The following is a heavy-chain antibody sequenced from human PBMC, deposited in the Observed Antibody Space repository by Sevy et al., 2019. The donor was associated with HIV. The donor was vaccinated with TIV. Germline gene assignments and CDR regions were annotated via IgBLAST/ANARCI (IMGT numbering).Heavy chain of an antibody. CDR1: GFTLTNEF. Sequence: GGSLRLSCAVSGFTLTNEFFSWVRQAPGKGLEWVAVVYSGGATYYADSVKGRFTISRDKSKSTLCLPMKSLRAEDTAVYYCARVGYCRGGTCFSGFYYSMDVWGQGTTVTVSS. D-gene: IGHD2-15*01. V-gene: IGHV3-53*01. J-gene: IGHJ6*02. CDR2: VYSGGAT. CDR3: ARVGYCRGGTCFSGFYYSMDV.